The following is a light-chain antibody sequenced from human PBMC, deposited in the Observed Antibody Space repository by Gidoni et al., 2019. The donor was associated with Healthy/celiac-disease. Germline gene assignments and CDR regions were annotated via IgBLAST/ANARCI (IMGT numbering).Light chain of an antibody. CDR2: DAS. V-gene: IGKV1-33*01. CDR3: QQYDTLPIT. CDR1: QDISNY. J-gene: IGKJ5*01. Sequence: DIQMTQSPSSLSASVGDRVTITCQASQDISNYLNWYQQKPGKAPKLLIYDASNLETGVPSRFSGSGSGTDFTFTISSLQPEVIATYYCQQYDTLPITFGQGTRLEIK.